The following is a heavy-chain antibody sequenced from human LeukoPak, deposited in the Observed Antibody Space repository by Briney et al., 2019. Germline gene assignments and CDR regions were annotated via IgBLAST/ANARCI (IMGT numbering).Heavy chain of an antibody. D-gene: IGHD3-22*01. CDR1: ADSISSRY. J-gene: IGHJ4*02. Sequence: PSETLSLTCTVSADSISSRYCSWIRQPPGKGLEWIGYIHYSGSTNYNPSLKSRVTISVDTSKKQFSLKLRSVTAADTAVYHCANLHYVSSGSNFDYWGQGTLVTVSS. CDR3: ANLHYVSSGSNFDY. CDR2: IHYSGST. V-gene: IGHV4-59*11.